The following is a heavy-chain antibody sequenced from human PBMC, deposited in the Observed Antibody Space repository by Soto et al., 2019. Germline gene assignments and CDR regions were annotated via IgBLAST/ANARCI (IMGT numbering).Heavy chain of an antibody. CDR2: IYYSGST. D-gene: IGHD1-1*01. V-gene: IGHV4-31*03. Sequence: QVQLQESGPGKVKPSQTLSLTCTVSGGSVNSGGYHWSWIRQHPGKGLEWIGDIYYSGSTYYNPSLKSRVTISIDTSNNHFSLHLSALTAADTAVYYCARAPIPNWNYYGMDVWGQGTTVTVSS. J-gene: IGHJ6*02. CDR3: ARAPIPNWNYYGMDV. CDR1: GGSVNSGGYH.